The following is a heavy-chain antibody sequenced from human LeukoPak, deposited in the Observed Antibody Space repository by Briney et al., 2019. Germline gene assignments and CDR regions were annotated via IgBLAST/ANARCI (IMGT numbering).Heavy chain of an antibody. Sequence: GGSLRLSCAVSGFTSGNFWMNWVRQAPGKGLEWVASIRQDGGEKSYVDSVKGRFTISRDNTKSSLYLQMSSLRAEDTAVYYCARDGTAAGLYFDLWGQGTLVIVSS. CDR1: GFTSGNFW. CDR3: ARDGTAAGLYFDL. D-gene: IGHD6-13*01. CDR2: IRQDGGEK. V-gene: IGHV3-7*01. J-gene: IGHJ4*01.